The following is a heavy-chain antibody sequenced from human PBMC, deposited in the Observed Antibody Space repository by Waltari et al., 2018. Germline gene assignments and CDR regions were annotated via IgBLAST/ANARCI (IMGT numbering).Heavy chain of an antibody. D-gene: IGHD2-2*02. CDR1: GFTFSNFG. V-gene: IGHV3-30*02. Sequence: QVYLVESGGGVVQPGGSLRLVCATSGFTFSNFGMHWVRQAPGKGLEGVALIWFDGSDKFYADSVRGRFTISRDNSARTLYLDMDSLRLDDTAMYYCAKDAFGNTYLDFWGQGTLVTVSS. J-gene: IGHJ4*02. CDR2: IWFDGSDK. CDR3: AKDAFGNTYLDF.